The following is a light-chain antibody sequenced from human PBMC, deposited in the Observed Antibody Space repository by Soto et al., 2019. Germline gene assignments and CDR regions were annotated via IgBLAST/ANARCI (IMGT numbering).Light chain of an antibody. V-gene: IGKV1-5*03. J-gene: IGKJ3*01. CDR2: KAS. Sequence: DIQMTQSPSTLSASVGDRVTITCRASQSISSWLAWYQQKPGKAPKLLIYKASNLESGVPSRFSGIGSGTDFTLTISSLQPEDFATYYCQQDLRPPLTFGPGTKVDIK. CDR1: QSISSW. CDR3: QQDLRPPLT.